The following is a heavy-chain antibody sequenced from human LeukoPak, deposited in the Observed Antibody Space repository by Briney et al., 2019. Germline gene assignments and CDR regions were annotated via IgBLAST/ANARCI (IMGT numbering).Heavy chain of an antibody. CDR2: ISGSGGST. CDR1: GFTFSSYA. CDR3: AKATPGVSKVSPDY. D-gene: IGHD1-14*01. V-gene: IGHV3-23*01. Sequence: GGSLRLSCAASGFTFSSYAMSWVRQAPGKGLEWVSAISGSGGSTYYADSVKGRFTISRDNSKNTLYLQMNSLRAEDTAVYCCAKATPGVSKVSPDYWAREPWSPSPQ. J-gene: IGHJ4*02.